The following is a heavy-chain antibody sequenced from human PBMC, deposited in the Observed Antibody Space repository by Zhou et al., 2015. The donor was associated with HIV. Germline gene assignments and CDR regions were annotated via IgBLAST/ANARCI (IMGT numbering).Heavy chain of an antibody. D-gene: IGHD3-16*02. J-gene: IGHJ4*02. Sequence: EMQLVESGGVVVQPGKSLRLSCAASGFRFDDFTMHWVRQAPGKGLEWVSLIRWDGHFPDYADSVKGRFTISRDKSKNTVYLQMNSLRAEDTATYYCAKDPGPGMVTFGGLIGPYFFDNWGQGTLVTVSS. V-gene: IGHV3-43D*04. CDR2: IRWDGHFP. CDR3: AKDPGPGMVTFGGLIGPYFFDN. CDR1: GFRFDDFT.